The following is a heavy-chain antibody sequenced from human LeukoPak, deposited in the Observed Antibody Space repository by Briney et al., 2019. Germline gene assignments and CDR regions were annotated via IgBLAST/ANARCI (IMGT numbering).Heavy chain of an antibody. CDR3: ARGYSSGLHFDY. J-gene: IGHJ4*02. V-gene: IGHV3-23*01. CDR2: ISASGGST. Sequence: GGSLRLSCAASGFTFSSSAMSWVRQVPGKGLEWVSGISASGGSTYYADSVRGRFTISRDNAKNTLYLQMNSLRAEDTAVYYCARGYSSGLHFDYWGQGTLVTVSS. D-gene: IGHD6-19*01. CDR1: GFTFSSSA.